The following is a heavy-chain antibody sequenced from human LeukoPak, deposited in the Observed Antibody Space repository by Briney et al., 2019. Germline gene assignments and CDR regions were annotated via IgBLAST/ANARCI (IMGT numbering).Heavy chain of an antibody. CDR2: IYHSGST. D-gene: IGHD2-15*01. Sequence: SETLSLTCTVSGYSISSGYYWGWIRQPPGKGLEWIGSIYHSGSTHYNPSLKSRVTISVDTSKNQFSLKLSSVTAADTAVYYCARDLLQSRGYFDYWGQGTLVTVSS. J-gene: IGHJ4*02. V-gene: IGHV4-38-2*02. CDR1: GYSISSGYY. CDR3: ARDLLQSRGYFDY.